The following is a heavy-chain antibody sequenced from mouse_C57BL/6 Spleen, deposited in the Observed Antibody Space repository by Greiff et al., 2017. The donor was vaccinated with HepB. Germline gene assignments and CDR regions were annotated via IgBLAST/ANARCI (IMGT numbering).Heavy chain of an antibody. CDR3: ARGRAYYSNYGAMDY. CDR1: GYTFTSYW. V-gene: IGHV1-52*01. J-gene: IGHJ4*01. Sequence: VQLQQPGAELVRPGSSVKLSCKASGYTFTSYWMHWVKQRPIQGLEWIGNIDPSDSETHYNQKFKDKATLTVDKSSSTAYMQLSSLTSEDSAVYYCARGRAYYSNYGAMDYWGQGTSVTVSS. CDR2: IDPSDSET. D-gene: IGHD2-5*01.